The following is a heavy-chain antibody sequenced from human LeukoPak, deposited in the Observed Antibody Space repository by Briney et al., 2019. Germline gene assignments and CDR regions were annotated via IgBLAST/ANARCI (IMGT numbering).Heavy chain of an antibody. CDR3: AKGGKWDVTPFDY. D-gene: IGHD1-26*01. CDR1: GFTFSSYR. V-gene: IGHV3-21*04. J-gene: IGHJ4*02. Sequence: PGGSLRLSCAASGFTFSSYRVNWVRQAPGKGLEWVSFISSSSSYLYYADSVKGRFTISRDNAKNTLYLQVNSLRAEDTAVYYCAKGGKWDVTPFDYWGQGTLVTVSS. CDR2: ISSSSSYL.